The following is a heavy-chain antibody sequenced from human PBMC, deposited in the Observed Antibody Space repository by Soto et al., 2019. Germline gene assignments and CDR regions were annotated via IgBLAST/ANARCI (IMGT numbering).Heavy chain of an antibody. J-gene: IGHJ6*02. D-gene: IGHD3-3*01. CDR3: AKVEFYDFWSGYYTGDYYYGMDV. Sequence: EVQLLESGGGLVQPGGSLRLSCAASGFTFSSYAMSWVRQAPGKGLEWVSAISGSGGSTYYADSVKGRFTISRDNSKNTLHLQMNSLRAEDTAVYYCAKVEFYDFWSGYYTGDYYYGMDVWGQGTTVTVSS. CDR1: GFTFSSYA. V-gene: IGHV3-23*01. CDR2: ISGSGGST.